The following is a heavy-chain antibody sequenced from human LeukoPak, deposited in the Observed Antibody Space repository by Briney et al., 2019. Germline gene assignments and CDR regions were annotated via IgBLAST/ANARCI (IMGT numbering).Heavy chain of an antibody. CDR1: GGTFSSYA. Sequence: ASVKVSCKGSGGTFSSYAISWVRQAPGQGLEWMGGMIPIFGTGNYAQKFQGRGTITTEESRSREYMELSSLRSEYTAVYYCARHRTYYYDSSGYWTFDYWGQGTLVTVSS. CDR2: MIPIFGTG. CDR3: ARHRTYYYDSSGYWTFDY. J-gene: IGHJ4*02. D-gene: IGHD3-22*01. V-gene: IGHV1-69*05.